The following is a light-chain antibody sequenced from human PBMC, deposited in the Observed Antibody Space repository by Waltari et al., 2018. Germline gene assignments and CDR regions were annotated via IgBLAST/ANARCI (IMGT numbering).Light chain of an antibody. CDR3: QQSYTTQFT. CDR2: AAS. CDR1: QSIRSY. J-gene: IGKJ3*01. V-gene: IGKV1-39*01. Sequence: DIQITQSPSSLSASVGASVTIPCRASQSIRSYLNGYQQKPGKAPKLLIYAASSLQSGVPSRFSGSGSGTDFTLTISSLQPEDFATYYCQQSYTTQFTFGPGTKVDIK.